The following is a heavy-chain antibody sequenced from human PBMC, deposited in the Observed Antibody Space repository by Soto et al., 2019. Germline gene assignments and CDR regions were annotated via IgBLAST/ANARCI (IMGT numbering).Heavy chain of an antibody. V-gene: IGHV4-30-2*01. D-gene: IGHD2-2*01. CDR1: GGSISSGGYS. CDR3: ARVRDCSSTSCYGWRFDP. CDR2: IYHSGST. J-gene: IGHJ5*02. Sequence: QLQLQESGSGLVKPSQTLSLTCAVSGGSISSGGYSWSWIRQPPGKGLEWIGYIYHSGSTYYNPSLKSRVTIAVDRSKNQFSLKLSSVTAADTAVYYCARVRDCSSTSCYGWRFDPWGQGTLVTVSS.